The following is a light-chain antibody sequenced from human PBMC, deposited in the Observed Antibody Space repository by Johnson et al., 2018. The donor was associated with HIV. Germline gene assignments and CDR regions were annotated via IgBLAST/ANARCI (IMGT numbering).Light chain of an antibody. CDR3: ATWDRSLSAPGYV. CDR1: SSNIGKNY. CDR2: DNN. V-gene: IGLV1-51*01. J-gene: IGLJ1*01. Sequence: QSVLSQPPSVSAAPGQKVIISCSGSSSNIGKNYVSWYQQLPGTAPKLLIYDNNKRPSGIPDRFSGSKSGTSATLGTTGLQTGDEADYYCATWDRSLSAPGYVFGTGTKVTVL.